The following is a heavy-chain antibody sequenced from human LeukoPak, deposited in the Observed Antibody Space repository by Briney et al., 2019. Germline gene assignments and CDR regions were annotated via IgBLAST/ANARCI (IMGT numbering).Heavy chain of an antibody. D-gene: IGHD3-10*01. J-gene: IGHJ4*02. V-gene: IGHV1-2*02. CDR3: ASLWFGELLNDFDY. Sequence: ASVKVSCKASGYTFTGSYMHWVRQAPGQGLEWMGWINPNSGGTNCAQKFQGRVTMTRDTSISTAYMELSRLRSDDTAVYYCASLWFGELLNDFDYWGQGTLVTVSS. CDR1: GYTFTGSY. CDR2: INPNSGGT.